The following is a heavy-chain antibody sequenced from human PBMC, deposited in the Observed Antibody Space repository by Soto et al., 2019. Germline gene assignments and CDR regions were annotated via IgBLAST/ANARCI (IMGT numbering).Heavy chain of an antibody. CDR1: GGSISSGGYY. V-gene: IGHV4-31*03. J-gene: IGHJ3*02. CDR2: IYYSGST. Sequence: SETLSLTCTVSGGSISSGGYYWSWIRQHPGKGLEWIGYIYYSGSTYYNPSLKSRVTISVDTSKNQFSLKLSFVTAADTAVYYCARDIGRGGGYYGSGDPEAFDIWGQGTMVTVSS. D-gene: IGHD3-10*01. CDR3: ARDIGRGGGYYGSGDPEAFDI.